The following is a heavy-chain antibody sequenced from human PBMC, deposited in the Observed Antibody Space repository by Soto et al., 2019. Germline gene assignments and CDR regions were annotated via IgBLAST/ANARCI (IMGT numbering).Heavy chain of an antibody. CDR1: GGSISSYY. D-gene: IGHD6-19*01. Sequence: SETLSLTCTVSGGSISSYYWSWIRQPPGKGLGWIGYIYYSGSTNYNPSLKSRVTISVDTSKNQFSLKLSSVTAADTAVYYCARASSGWWGDYYYGMDVWGQGTTVTVSS. CDR2: IYYSGST. J-gene: IGHJ6*02. CDR3: ARASSGWWGDYYYGMDV. V-gene: IGHV4-59*01.